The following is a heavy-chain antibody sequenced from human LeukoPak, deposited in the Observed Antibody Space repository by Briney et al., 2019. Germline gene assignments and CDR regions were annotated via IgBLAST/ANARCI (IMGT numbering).Heavy chain of an antibody. D-gene: IGHD3-3*01. V-gene: IGHV1-69*05. J-gene: IGHJ4*02. CDR2: IIPMFGTA. CDR1: GGTFSTYG. Sequence: VASVKVSCKASGGTFSTYGISWVRQAPGQGLEWMGRIIPMFGTANYAQKFQGRVTITTDASTSTAYMELSSLRSEDTAVYYCAAGYYDFWSGYYHIDYWGQGTLVTVSS. CDR3: AAGYYDFWSGYYHIDY.